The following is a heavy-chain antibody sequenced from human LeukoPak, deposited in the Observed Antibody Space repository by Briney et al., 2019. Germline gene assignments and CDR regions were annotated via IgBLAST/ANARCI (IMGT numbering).Heavy chain of an antibody. V-gene: IGHV3-48*02. CDR2: IDRSSSTI. Sequence: GSLRLSCVASGFTFSTSSMTWVRQAPGRGLEWVSYIDRSSSTIYTADSVRGRFTISRDNAEDSLYLQMSSLRDEDTAVYYCARAPMIRGVITAFDQWGQGTLVTVSS. CDR1: GFTFSTSS. D-gene: IGHD3-10*01. J-gene: IGHJ4*02. CDR3: ARAPMIRGVITAFDQ.